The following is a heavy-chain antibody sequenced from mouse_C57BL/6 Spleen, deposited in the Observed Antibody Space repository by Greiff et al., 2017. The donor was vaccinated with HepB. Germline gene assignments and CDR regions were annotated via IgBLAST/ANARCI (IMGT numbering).Heavy chain of an antibody. CDR1: GYAFTNYL. CDR2: INPGSGGT. V-gene: IGHV1-54*01. J-gene: IGHJ2*01. Sequence: ESGAELVRPGTSVKVSCKASGYAFTNYLIEWVKQRPGQGLEWIGVINPGSGGTNYNEKFKGKATLTADKSSSTAYMQLSSLTSEDSAVYFCARGGSGYSYFDYWGQGTTLTVSS. D-gene: IGHD3-2*02. CDR3: ARGGSGYSYFDY.